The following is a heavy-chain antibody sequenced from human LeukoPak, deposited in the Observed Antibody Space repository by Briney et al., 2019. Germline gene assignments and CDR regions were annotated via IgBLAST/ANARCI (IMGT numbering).Heavy chain of an antibody. D-gene: IGHD4-17*01. Sequence: GGSLRLSCAASGFTFNNHWMHWVRQAPGKGLVWVSHINFGGSTTTYADSVKGRFTISRDNANNTLFLYMNSLRAEDTAVYYCVRDRLSNDYAHNCFDSWGQGTLVTVSS. V-gene: IGHV3-74*01. J-gene: IGHJ5*01. CDR3: VRDRLSNDYAHNCFDS. CDR2: INFGGSTT. CDR1: GFTFNNHW.